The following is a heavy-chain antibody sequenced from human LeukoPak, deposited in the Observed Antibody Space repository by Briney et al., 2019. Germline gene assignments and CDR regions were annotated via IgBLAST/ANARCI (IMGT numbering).Heavy chain of an antibody. V-gene: IGHV3-23*01. CDR3: AKARLGIDFDY. Sequence: GGSLRLSCAASGFTFTSHATSWVRQAPGKGLEWVSGISGGGGSTYYADSVKGRFTISRDNSKNTLYLQMNSLRAEDTAVYYCAKARLGIDFDYWGQGTLVTVSS. D-gene: IGHD7-27*01. CDR1: GFTFTSHA. J-gene: IGHJ4*02. CDR2: ISGGGGST.